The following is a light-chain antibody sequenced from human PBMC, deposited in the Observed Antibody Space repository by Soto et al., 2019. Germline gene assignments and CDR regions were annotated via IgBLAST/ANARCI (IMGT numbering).Light chain of an antibody. CDR2: GAS. V-gene: IGKV3-15*01. J-gene: IGKJ2*01. CDR3: QQYNNWPLYT. Sequence: EIVMTQSPATLSVSPGERATLSCRASQSVSSNLAWYQQKPVQAPRPLIYGASTRATGIPARFSGSGSGTEFTLTISSLQSEDFAVYYCQQYNNWPLYTFGQGTKLEIK. CDR1: QSVSSN.